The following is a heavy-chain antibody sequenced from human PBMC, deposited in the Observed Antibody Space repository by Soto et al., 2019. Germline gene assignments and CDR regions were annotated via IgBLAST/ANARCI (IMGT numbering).Heavy chain of an antibody. V-gene: IGHV3-30*18. J-gene: IGHJ5*02. D-gene: IGHD6-13*01. Sequence: GGSLRLSCAASGFTFSSYGMHWVRQAPGKGLEWVAVISYDGSNKYYADSVKGRFTISRDNSKNTLYLQMNSLRVEDTAVYYCAKDMSYSSSPQWFDPWGQGTLVTVS. CDR2: ISYDGSNK. CDR1: GFTFSSYG. CDR3: AKDMSYSSSPQWFDP.